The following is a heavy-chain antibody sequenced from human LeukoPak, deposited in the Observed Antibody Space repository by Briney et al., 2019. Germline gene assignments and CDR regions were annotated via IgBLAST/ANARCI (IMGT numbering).Heavy chain of an antibody. CDR1: GFTFSSYD. CDR2: IRFDGSNK. Sequence: GGSLRLSCEASGFTFSSYDMHWVRQAPGKGLEWVAFIRFDGSNKYYADSLKGRFTISRDSSKNTLYLQMNSLRAEDTAVYYCAKLRDPHYYDSSGYYSGFDYWGQGTLVTVSS. J-gene: IGHJ4*02. D-gene: IGHD3-22*01. CDR3: AKLRDPHYYDSSGYYSGFDY. V-gene: IGHV3-30*02.